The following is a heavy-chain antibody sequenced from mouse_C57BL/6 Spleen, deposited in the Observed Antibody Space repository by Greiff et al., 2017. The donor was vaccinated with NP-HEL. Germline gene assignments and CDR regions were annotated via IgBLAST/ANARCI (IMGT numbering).Heavy chain of an antibody. CDR2: IDPEHGDT. Sequence: VQLQQSGAELVRPGASVKLSCTASGFNIKDDYMHWVKQRPEQGLEWIGWIDPEHGDTEYASKFQGKATITADTSSNTAYLQLSSLPSEHTAVDYCTTTGCYSSTGYFDVWGTGTTVTVSS. CDR1: GFNIKDDY. J-gene: IGHJ1*03. D-gene: IGHD2-12*01. V-gene: IGHV14-4*01. CDR3: TTTGCYSSTGYFDV.